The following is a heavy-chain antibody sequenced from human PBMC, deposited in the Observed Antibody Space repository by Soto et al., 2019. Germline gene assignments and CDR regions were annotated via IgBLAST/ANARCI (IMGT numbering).Heavy chain of an antibody. D-gene: IGHD3-22*01. CDR3: ARGDISASDSC. CDR1: GGSISSSSYY. Sequence: QLQLQESGPGLVKPSETLSLTCTVSGGSISSSSYYWGWIRQPPGKGLEWIGSIYYSGSTYYNPSLKSRVTISVDTSKNQFSLKLSSVTAADTAVYYCARGDISASDSCWGQGTLVTVSS. J-gene: IGHJ4*02. CDR2: IYYSGST. V-gene: IGHV4-39*01.